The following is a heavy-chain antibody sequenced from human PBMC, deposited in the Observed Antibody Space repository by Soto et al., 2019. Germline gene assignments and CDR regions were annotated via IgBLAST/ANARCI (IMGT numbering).Heavy chain of an antibody. V-gene: IGHV3-30*03. J-gene: IGHJ4*02. CDR2: ISSDGSNK. CDR1: GFTFRNYV. CDR3: PHARANRSSY. Sequence: QVQLVESGGGVVQPGRSLSLSCAASGFTFRNYVMHWVRQAPGKGLEWVAVISSDGSNKYYADSVKGRFTISRDNSKKTLYLQLNSQRNEARAVYYCPHARANRSSYRGQG. D-gene: IGHD6-13*01.